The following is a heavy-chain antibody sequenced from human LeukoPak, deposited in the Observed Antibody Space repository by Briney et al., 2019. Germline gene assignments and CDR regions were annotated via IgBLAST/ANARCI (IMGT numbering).Heavy chain of an antibody. CDR3: ARDSQYYYDSSGYKF. CDR1: GFTFSSYS. Sequence: PGGSLRLSCAASGFTFSSYSMNWVRQAPGKGLEWVSSISSSSSYIYYADSEEGLFTIYSDNDKNSLYLQMNSLRAEDTAVYYCARDSQYYYDSSGYKFWGQGTMVTVSS. J-gene: IGHJ3*01. V-gene: IGHV3-21*01. D-gene: IGHD3-22*01. CDR2: ISSSSSYI.